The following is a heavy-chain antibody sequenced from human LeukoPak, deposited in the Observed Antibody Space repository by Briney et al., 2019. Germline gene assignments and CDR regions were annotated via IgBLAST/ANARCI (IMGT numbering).Heavy chain of an antibody. V-gene: IGHV5-51*01. CDR1: GYSFSIYW. J-gene: IGHJ4*02. CDR2: IFPGDCDP. CDR3: ARHISGFSQFDY. D-gene: IGHD3-22*01. Sequence: GESLKICCKGSGYSFSIYWIGWVRQMPVKGLVWMGIIFPGDCDPRYSPSFQGQVTISADKSISTAYLQWSSLTASDTAMYYCARHISGFSQFDYWGQGTLVTVSS.